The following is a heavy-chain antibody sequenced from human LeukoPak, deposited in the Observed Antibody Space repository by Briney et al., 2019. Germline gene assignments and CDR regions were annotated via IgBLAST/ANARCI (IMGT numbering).Heavy chain of an antibody. V-gene: IGHV3-30*03. D-gene: IGHD1/OR15-1a*01. CDR3: ATGRTGTTRDNFAH. Sequence: PGGSLRLSCAASGFTFSSYGMHWVRQAPGKGLEWVAVISYDGSSQHYTDSVKGRFTIYRDNSKNTLYLQMNSLRAEDTAVYYCATGRTGTTRDNFAHWGQGTLVTVSS. CDR1: GFTFSSYG. J-gene: IGHJ4*02. CDR2: ISYDGSSQ.